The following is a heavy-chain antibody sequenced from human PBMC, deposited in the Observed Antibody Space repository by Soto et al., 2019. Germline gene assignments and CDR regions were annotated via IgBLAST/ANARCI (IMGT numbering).Heavy chain of an antibody. J-gene: IGHJ4*02. V-gene: IGHV3-72*01. Sequence: EVQLVESGGGLVQPGGSLRLSCAASGFTFSDRYMDWVRQAPGKGLEWVGRSRNKANSYTTEYAASVKGRFTISRDELKSSLYLQMKSLQIEDTAVYYCVRGYNGFGRWGQGTLVTVSS. D-gene: IGHD2-2*02. CDR3: VRGYNGFGR. CDR2: SRNKANSYTT. CDR1: GFTFSDRY.